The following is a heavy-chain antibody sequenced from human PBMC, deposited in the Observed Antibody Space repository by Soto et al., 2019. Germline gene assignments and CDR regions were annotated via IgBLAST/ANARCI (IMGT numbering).Heavy chain of an antibody. J-gene: IGHJ6*02. D-gene: IGHD2-21*02. V-gene: IGHV3-21*01. CDR2: ISTRSDI. CDR1: GFTFSGYS. CDR3: AREETAWPLAYGLDV. Sequence: NPGGSLRLSCAASGFTFSGYSMNWVRQAPGKGLEWVASISTRSDIYYADSVKGRFTISRDNAKNSASLQMNSLRAEDTAVYYCAREETAWPLAYGLDVWGQGTTVTVSS.